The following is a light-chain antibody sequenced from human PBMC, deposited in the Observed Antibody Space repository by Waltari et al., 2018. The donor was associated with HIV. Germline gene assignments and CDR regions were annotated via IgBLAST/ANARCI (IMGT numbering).Light chain of an antibody. J-gene: IGLJ3*02. CDR2: SNN. CDR1: SPPLGRNT. V-gene: IGLV1-44*01. Sequence: QSVLTQPPSASGTPGQRVTNPCSGSSPPLGRNTVHWYQQLPGTAPKVLIYSNNQRPSGVPDRFSGSKSGTSASLAISGLQSEDEADYYCAAWDDSLNGHWVFGGGTKLTVL. CDR3: AAWDDSLNGHWV.